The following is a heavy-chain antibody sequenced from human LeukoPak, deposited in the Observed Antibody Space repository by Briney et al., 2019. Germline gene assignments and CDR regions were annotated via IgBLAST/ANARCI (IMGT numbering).Heavy chain of an antibody. J-gene: IGHJ4*02. V-gene: IGHV3-48*03. D-gene: IGHD1-7*01. CDR2: ISGSGRTI. CDR1: GFTFSIYE. CDR3: VRDYTGTSVFDY. Sequence: GGSLSLSCAASGFTFSIYEMNWVRQAPGKGREWVSYISGSGRTIYYADSVKDRFTLSRDNAKNSLYLQKNSLRAEDTAAYYGVRDYTGTSVFDYWGQGTLVTVSS.